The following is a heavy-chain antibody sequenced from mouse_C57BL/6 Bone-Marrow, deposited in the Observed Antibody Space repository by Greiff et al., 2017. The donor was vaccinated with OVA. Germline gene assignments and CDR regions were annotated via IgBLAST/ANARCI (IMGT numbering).Heavy chain of an antibody. CDR3: ARLDYYYGSSPLNY. Sequence: VQLKESGPELVKPGASVKMSCKASGYTFTDYNMHWVKQSHGKSLEWIGYINPNNGGTSYNQKFKGKATLTVNKSSSTAYMELRSLTSEDSAVYYCARLDYYYGSSPLNYWGQGTTLTVSS. V-gene: IGHV1-22*01. D-gene: IGHD1-1*01. J-gene: IGHJ2*01. CDR1: GYTFTDYN. CDR2: INPNNGGT.